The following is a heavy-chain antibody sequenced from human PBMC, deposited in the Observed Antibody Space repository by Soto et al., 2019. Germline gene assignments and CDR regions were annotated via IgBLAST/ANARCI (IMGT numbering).Heavy chain of an antibody. Sequence: QVQLVQSGAEEKKPGASVKVSCKASGYTFTSYAMHWVRQAPGQRLEWMGWINACNGNTKYSQKFQGRVTITRDTSASTAYMELSSMRSEDTAVYYYERVTGWYFPDYWGQGPLVTVSS. D-gene: IGHD6-19*01. J-gene: IGHJ4*02. V-gene: IGHV1-3*05. CDR1: GYTFTSYA. CDR3: ERVTGWYFPDY. CDR2: INACNGNT.